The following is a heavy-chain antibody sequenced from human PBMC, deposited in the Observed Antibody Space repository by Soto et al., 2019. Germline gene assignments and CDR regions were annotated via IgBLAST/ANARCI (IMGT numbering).Heavy chain of an antibody. J-gene: IGHJ6*02. CDR2: INSDGSST. Sequence: EVQPVESGGGLVQPGGSLRLSCAASGFTFSSYWMHWVRQAPGKGLVWVSRINSDGSSTTYAGSVKGRFTISRDNATNTVYLQMNRLRAEDTAVYYCARKLGGGGMDVWGQGTTVAVSS. V-gene: IGHV3-74*01. CDR3: ARKLGGGGMDV. CDR1: GFTFSSYW. D-gene: IGHD3-16*01.